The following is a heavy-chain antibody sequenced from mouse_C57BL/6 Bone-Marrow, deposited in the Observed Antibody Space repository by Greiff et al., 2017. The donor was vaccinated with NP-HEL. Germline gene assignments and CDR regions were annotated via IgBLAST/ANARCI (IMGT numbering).Heavy chain of an antibody. CDR3: AREDGYYGYYAMDY. V-gene: IGHV1-81*01. CDR1: GYTFTSYG. D-gene: IGHD2-3*01. Sequence: LQESGAELARPGASVKLSCKASGYTFTSYGISWVKQRTGQGLEWIGEIYPRSGNTYYNEKFKGKATLTADKSSSTAYMELRSLTSEDSAVYFCAREDGYYGYYAMDYWGQGTSVTVSS. CDR2: IYPRSGNT. J-gene: IGHJ4*01.